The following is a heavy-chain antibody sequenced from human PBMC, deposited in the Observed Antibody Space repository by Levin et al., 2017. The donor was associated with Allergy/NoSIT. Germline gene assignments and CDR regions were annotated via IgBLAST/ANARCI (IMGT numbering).Heavy chain of an antibody. CDR1: GGSFSGYY. V-gene: IGHV4-34*01. CDR2: INHSGST. D-gene: IGHD5-12*01. J-gene: IGHJ4*02. Sequence: PSETLSLTCAVYGGSFSGYYWSWIRQPPGKGLEWIGEINHSGSTNYNPSLKSRVTISVDTSKNQFSLKLSSVTAADTAVYYCARDVATIREDYWGQGTLVTVSS. CDR3: ARDVATIREDY.